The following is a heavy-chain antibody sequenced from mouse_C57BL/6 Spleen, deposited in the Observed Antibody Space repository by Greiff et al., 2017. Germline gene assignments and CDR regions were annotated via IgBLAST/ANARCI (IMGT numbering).Heavy chain of an antibody. CDR2: IDPSDSYT. CDR1: GYTFTSYW. J-gene: IGHJ2*01. V-gene: IGHV1-50*01. D-gene: IGHD2-5*01. CDR3: AREAYYSNPFDY. Sequence: QVQLQQPGAELVKPGASVKLSCKASGYTFTSYWMQWVKQRPGQGLEWIGEIDPSDSYTNYNQKFKGKATLTVDTSSSTAYMQLSSLTSEDSAVYYCAREAYYSNPFDYWGQGTTLTVSS.